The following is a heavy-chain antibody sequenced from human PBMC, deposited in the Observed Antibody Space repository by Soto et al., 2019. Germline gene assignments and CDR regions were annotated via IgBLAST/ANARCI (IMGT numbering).Heavy chain of an antibody. J-gene: IGHJ6*02. D-gene: IGHD3-16*01. Sequence: SETLSLTCTVSGGSVRSYTYYWSWLLQPPGQGLEWIGRIYYSGSGSPNYNPSLKSRVTTELDTSRNQFSLILSSVTAADTAVYYYERDLSLPVERWGYYYYGLDVWGQGTTVTVSS. CDR2: IYYSGSGSP. CDR1: GGSVRSYTYY. V-gene: IGHV4-61*01. CDR3: ERDLSLPVERWGYYYYGLDV.